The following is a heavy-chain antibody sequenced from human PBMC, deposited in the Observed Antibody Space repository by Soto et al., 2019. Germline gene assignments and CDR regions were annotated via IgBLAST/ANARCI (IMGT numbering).Heavy chain of an antibody. Sequence: QVQLVQSGAEVKKPGSSVKVSCKASGDTFSFYTINWVRQAPGLGLEWMGRVNPIVSMSNYAQKFQGRVTVAADKSTNTAYVQLSRLRSEDAAIYYCAASYGTGYRAFDYWGQGALVTVSS. CDR2: VNPIVSMS. J-gene: IGHJ4*02. V-gene: IGHV1-69*02. CDR1: GDTFSFYT. CDR3: AASYGTGYRAFDY. D-gene: IGHD3-10*01.